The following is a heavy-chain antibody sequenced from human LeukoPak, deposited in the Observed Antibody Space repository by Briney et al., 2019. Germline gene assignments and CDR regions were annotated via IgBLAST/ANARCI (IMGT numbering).Heavy chain of an antibody. D-gene: IGHD4-17*01. J-gene: IGHJ5*02. Sequence: GGSLRLSCAASGFTFSDYYMSWIRQAPGKGLEWVSYISSSGSTIYYADSVKSRFTISRDNAKNSLYLQMNSLRAEDTAVYYCAGDVYGDYNWFDPWGQGTLVTVSS. CDR1: GFTFSDYY. V-gene: IGHV3-11*04. CDR2: ISSSGSTI. CDR3: AGDVYGDYNWFDP.